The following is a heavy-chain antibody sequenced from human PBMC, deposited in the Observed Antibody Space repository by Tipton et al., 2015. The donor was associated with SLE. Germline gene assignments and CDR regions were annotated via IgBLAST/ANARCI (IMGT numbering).Heavy chain of an antibody. CDR1: GFTVSSNY. V-gene: IGHV3-53*01. Sequence: GSLRLSCAASGFTVSSNYMSWVRQAPGKGLEWVSVIYSGGSTYNADSVKGRFTISRDNSKNTLYLQMNSLRAEDTAVYYCARSGGSQGYYYYYMDVWGKGTTVTVSS. CDR3: ARSGGSQGYYYYYMDV. J-gene: IGHJ6*03. CDR2: IYSGGST. D-gene: IGHD1-26*01.